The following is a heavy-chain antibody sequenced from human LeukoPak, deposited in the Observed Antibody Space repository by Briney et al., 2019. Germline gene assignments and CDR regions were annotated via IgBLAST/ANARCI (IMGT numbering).Heavy chain of an antibody. CDR1: GFPGRTGGRC. CDR3: ARSLNDYGDFDS. Sequence: ESGPALVKLTQTRTLTCTFSGFPGRTGGRCVGWIRQPPGKGLEWVTLSDLDDDKSYSTSLKTRLPISKDTSKNQVVLTMTNMDPVDSATYYCARSLNDYGDFDSSGQGTLVTVSS. D-gene: IGHD4-17*01. J-gene: IGHJ4*02. CDR2: SDLDDDK. V-gene: IGHV2-70*01.